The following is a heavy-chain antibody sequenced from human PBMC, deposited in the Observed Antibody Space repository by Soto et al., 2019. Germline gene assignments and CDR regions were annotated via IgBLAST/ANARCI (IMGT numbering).Heavy chain of an antibody. J-gene: IGHJ4*02. D-gene: IGHD3-22*01. CDR2: ISGSGDDT. CDR3: AKLSDPYYFDSSLED. Sequence: EVEVLESGGGLVQPGGSLRLSCAASGFTFRNYAMSWIRQAPGKGLEWVSGISGSGDDTHFGDSVKGRFTISRDNSKNTLSLQMNNLRTEDTAVYYCAKLSDPYYFDSSLEDWGQGTLVTVSS. V-gene: IGHV3-23*01. CDR1: GFTFRNYA.